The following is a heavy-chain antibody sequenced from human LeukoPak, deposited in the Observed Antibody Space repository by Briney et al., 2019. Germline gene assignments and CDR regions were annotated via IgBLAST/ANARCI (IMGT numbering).Heavy chain of an antibody. CDR2: IYWDDDK. V-gene: IGHV2-5*02. CDR3: THTPARGPWLIRFDY. CDR1: GFSLTSSGVG. D-gene: IGHD6-19*01. J-gene: IGHJ4*02. Sequence: SGPTLVKPTQTLTLTCTFSGFSLTSSGVGVGWIRQRPGKALEWLALIYWDDDKRYSPSLKSRLAITKDTSKNQVVLIMSDMDPVDTATYYCTHTPARGPWLIRFDYWGQGSLVTVSS.